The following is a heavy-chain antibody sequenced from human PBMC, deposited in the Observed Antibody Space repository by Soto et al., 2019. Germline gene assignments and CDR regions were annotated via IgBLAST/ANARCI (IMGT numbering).Heavy chain of an antibody. CDR1: GYTFTSYG. Sequence: QVQLVQSGPEVKKPGASVKVSCKTSGYTFTSYGIIWVRQAPGQGLEWMGWITTDKGKTTYAQQFQGRVTMTTDTSTSTPYMDLSTLRTDDTAVYNGAPRAPAFGYWGQGTLVTVSS. J-gene: IGHJ4*02. CDR2: ITTDKGKT. CDR3: APRAPAFGY. V-gene: IGHV1-18*01.